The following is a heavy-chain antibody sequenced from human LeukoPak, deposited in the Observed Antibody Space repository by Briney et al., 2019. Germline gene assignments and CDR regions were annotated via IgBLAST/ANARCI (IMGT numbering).Heavy chain of an antibody. CDR3: TRNRPETPLGY. V-gene: IGHV3-30*14. CDR2: IRYVGSDK. J-gene: IGHJ4*02. CDR1: GFTFSSYE. Sequence: HPGGSLRLSCAASGFTFSSYEMNWVRQAPGKGLEWMAVIRYVGSDKYYADSVKGRFTISRDSSKNTLFLQMNSLKPEDTAMYHCTRNRPETPLGYWGQGTLVTVSS. D-gene: IGHD1-14*01.